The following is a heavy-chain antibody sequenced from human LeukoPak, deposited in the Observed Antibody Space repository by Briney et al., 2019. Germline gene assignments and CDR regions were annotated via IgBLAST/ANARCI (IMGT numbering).Heavy chain of an antibody. Sequence: ASVKVSCKASGYTFTSYYMHWVRQAPGQGLEWMGIINPSGGSTSYAQKFQGRVTMTRDTSTSTVYMELSSLRSEDMAVYYCARGNLQQLEGDYFDYWGQGTRVTVSS. J-gene: IGHJ4*02. CDR2: INPSGGST. V-gene: IGHV1-46*01. CDR3: ARGNLQQLEGDYFDY. CDR1: GYTFTSYY. D-gene: IGHD6-13*01.